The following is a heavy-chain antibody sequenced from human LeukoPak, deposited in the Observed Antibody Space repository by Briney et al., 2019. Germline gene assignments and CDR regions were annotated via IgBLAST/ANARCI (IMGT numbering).Heavy chain of an antibody. CDR2: IYHSGST. J-gene: IGHJ6*02. Sequence: SQTLSLTCAVSGGSFRSGVYTWSGSRQAPGMGLEWIGYIYHSGSTYYNPSLKSRVTISVDRSKNQFSLKLSSVTAADTAVYYCARGRFLGMDVWGQGTTVTVSS. CDR3: ARGRFLGMDV. CDR1: GGSFRSGVYT. V-gene: IGHV4-30-2*01. D-gene: IGHD2-21*01.